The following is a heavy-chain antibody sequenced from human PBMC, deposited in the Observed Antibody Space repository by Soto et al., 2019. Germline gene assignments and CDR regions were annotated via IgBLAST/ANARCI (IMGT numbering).Heavy chain of an antibody. J-gene: IGHJ4*02. V-gene: IGHV3-9*01. CDR3: TTTYPNDDSRVVAY. D-gene: IGHD1-1*01. CDR2: ITWNSGSK. CDR1: GFTFDDYA. Sequence: ESGGGLVQPGRSLRLSCAASGFTFDDYAMHWVRQPPGKGLEWVSGITWNSGSKDNADSVKGRFTISRDNRKNSLYLQMNSLRGEDTALYYCTTTYPNDDSRVVAYWGQGTLVTVSS.